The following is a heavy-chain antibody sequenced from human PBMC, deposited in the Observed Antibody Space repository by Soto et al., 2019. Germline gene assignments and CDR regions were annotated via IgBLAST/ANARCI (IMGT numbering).Heavy chain of an antibody. D-gene: IGHD2-15*01. J-gene: IGHJ6*02. CDR1: GFSISSAW. Sequence: QLVESGGGLVRPGGSLRLSCSASGFSISSAWMNWVRQAPGKGLEWVGRVKTKVEGETTHYAAPVNGRFTVSRDDSKNMLYLQMNSLKADDTALYYCTPGSVEGVWGQGTTVTFSS. CDR2: VKTKVEGETT. CDR3: TPGSVEGV. V-gene: IGHV3-15*07.